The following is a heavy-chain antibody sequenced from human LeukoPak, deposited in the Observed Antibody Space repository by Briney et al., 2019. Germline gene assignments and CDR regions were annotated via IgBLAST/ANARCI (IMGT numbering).Heavy chain of an antibody. D-gene: IGHD6-19*01. J-gene: IGHJ3*02. CDR2: ISAYNGNT. CDR1: GYPFTSYG. CDR3: ASFGAVAGTQRRQPSYAFDI. Sequence: VASVKVSCKASGYPFTSYGISWVRQAPGQGLEWMGWISAYNGNTNYAQKLQGRVTMTTDTSTSTAYMELRSLRSDDTAVYYCASFGAVAGTQRRQPSYAFDIWGQGTMVTVSS. V-gene: IGHV1-18*01.